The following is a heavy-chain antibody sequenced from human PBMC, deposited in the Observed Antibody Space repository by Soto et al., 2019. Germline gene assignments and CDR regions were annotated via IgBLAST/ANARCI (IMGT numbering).Heavy chain of an antibody. J-gene: IGHJ6*03. CDR3: ATDSVTTRRDYYYYMDV. V-gene: IGHV3-23*01. CDR1: GFTFSSYA. D-gene: IGHD4-17*01. CDR2: ISGSGGST. Sequence: EVQLLESGGGLVQPGGSLRLSCAASGFTFSSYAMSWVRQAPGKGLEWVSAISGSGGSTYYADSVKGRFTISRDNSKNTLYLQMNSLRAEDTAVYYCATDSVTTRRDYYYYMDVWGKGTTVTVSS.